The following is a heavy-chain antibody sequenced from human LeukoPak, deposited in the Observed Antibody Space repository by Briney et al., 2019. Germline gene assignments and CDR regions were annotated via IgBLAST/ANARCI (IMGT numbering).Heavy chain of an antibody. CDR2: IIPIFGTA. V-gene: IGHV1-69*13. J-gene: IGHJ3*01. Sequence: SVKVSCKPSGGIFKSYALSWLRQAPGQGLEWMGGIIPIFGTANHAESLKGRVAFTADESTSTVYMELSSLRSEDTAVYYCARGKVVPDALWNHAFDVWGQGAMVSVSS. CDR3: ARGKVVPDALWNHAFDV. CDR1: GGIFKSYA. D-gene: IGHD2-2*01.